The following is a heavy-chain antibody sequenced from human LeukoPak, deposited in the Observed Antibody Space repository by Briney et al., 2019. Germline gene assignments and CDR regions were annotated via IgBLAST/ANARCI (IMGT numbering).Heavy chain of an antibody. Sequence: ASVKVSCKASGGTFSSYAISWVRQAPGQGLEWMGGIIPIFGTANYAQKFQGRVTITADKSTSTAYMELSSLRSEDTAVYYCASLGGFYYDSSGYYYVGAFDIWGQGTMVTVSS. D-gene: IGHD3-22*01. CDR1: GGTFSSYA. J-gene: IGHJ3*02. CDR2: IIPIFGTA. V-gene: IGHV1-69*06. CDR3: ASLGGFYYDSSGYYYVGAFDI.